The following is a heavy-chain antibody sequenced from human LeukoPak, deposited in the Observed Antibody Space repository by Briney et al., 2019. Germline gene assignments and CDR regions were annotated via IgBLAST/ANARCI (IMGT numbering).Heavy chain of an antibody. Sequence: GGSLRLSCAASGFSFSTYSMNWVRQAPGKGLEWVSSISRNSRYIYYADSMRGRFTISRDNAKNSLYLQMNSLRAEDTAVYYCARMSASSGYYHYYYYMDVWGKGTTVTVSS. CDR2: ISRNSRYI. J-gene: IGHJ6*03. V-gene: IGHV3-21*06. CDR1: GFSFSTYS. D-gene: IGHD3-22*01. CDR3: ARMSASSGYYHYYYYMDV.